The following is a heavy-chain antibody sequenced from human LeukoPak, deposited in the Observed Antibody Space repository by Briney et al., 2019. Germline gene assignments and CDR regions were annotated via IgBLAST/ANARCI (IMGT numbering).Heavy chain of an antibody. D-gene: IGHD6-13*01. J-gene: IGHJ4*02. CDR3: ARARSRSSTYYLGY. CDR2: INPNSGGT. CDR1: GYTFTGYY. Sequence: ASVKVSCKASGYTFTGYYMHWVRQAPGQGLEWMGWINPNSGGTNYAQKFQGRVTMTRDTSISTAYMDLSRLRSDDTSVYYCARARSRSSTYYLGYWGQGTLVVVSS. V-gene: IGHV1-2*02.